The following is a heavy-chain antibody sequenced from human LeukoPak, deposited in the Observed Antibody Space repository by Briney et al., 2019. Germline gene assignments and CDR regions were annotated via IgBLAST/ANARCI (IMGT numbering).Heavy chain of an antibody. D-gene: IGHD3-9*01. CDR1: GFTFDDYA. V-gene: IGHV3-9*01. CDR2: ISWNSGSI. J-gene: IGHJ4*02. Sequence: GRSLRLSCAASGFTFDDYAMHWVRQAPGKGLEWVSGISWNSGSIGYADSVKGRFTISRDNAKNSLYLQMNSLRAEDTALYYCAKEGLRYFDWLLYGGGDFDHWGQGTLVTVSS. CDR3: AKEGLRYFDWLLYGGGDFDH.